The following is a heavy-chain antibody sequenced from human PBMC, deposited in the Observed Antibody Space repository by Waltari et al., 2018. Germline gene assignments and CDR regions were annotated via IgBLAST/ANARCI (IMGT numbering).Heavy chain of an antibody. CDR3: AKEYSSSSGYYYYYMDV. J-gene: IGHJ6*03. V-gene: IGHV3-23*01. Sequence: VQLQESGPGLVKPSETLSLTCTVSGGSISSYYWSWIRQPPGKGLEWVSAISGSGGSTYYADSVKGRFTISRDNSKNTLYLQMNSLRAEDTAVYYCAKEYSSSSGYYYYYMDVWGKGTTVTVSS. CDR2: ISGSGGST. D-gene: IGHD6-6*01. CDR1: GGSISSYY.